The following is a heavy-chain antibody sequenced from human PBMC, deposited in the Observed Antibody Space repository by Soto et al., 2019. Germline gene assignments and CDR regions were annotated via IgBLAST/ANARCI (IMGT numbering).Heavy chain of an antibody. CDR2: TYYRSKWYN. D-gene: IGHD5-18*01. Sequence: SQTLSLTCAISGDSVSSNSAAWNWIRQSPSRGLEWLGRTYYRSKWYNDYAVSVKSRITINPDTSKNQFSLQLISVTPEDTAVYYCARASRAAMVTSAWFDPWGQGTLVTVSS. CDR3: ARASRAAMVTSAWFDP. V-gene: IGHV6-1*01. J-gene: IGHJ5*02. CDR1: GDSVSSNSAA.